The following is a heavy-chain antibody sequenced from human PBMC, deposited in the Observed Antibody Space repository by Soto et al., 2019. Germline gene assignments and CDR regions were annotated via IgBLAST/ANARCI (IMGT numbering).Heavy chain of an antibody. J-gene: IGHJ4*02. CDR2: IYHSGST. CDR1: GGSISSSNW. V-gene: IGHV4-4*02. D-gene: IGHD4-17*01. CDR3: ARGITVTTFFDY. Sequence: TLSLTCAVSGGSISSSNWWSWVRQPPGKGLEWIGEIYHSGSTNYNPSLKCRVTISVDKSKNQFSLKLSSVTAADTAVYYCARGITVTTFFDYWGQGTLVTVSS.